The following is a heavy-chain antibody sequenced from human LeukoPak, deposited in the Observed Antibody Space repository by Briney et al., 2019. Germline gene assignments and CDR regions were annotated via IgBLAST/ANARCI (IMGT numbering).Heavy chain of an antibody. J-gene: IGHJ4*02. D-gene: IGHD4-17*01. Sequence: GGSLRLSCAASGFTFSNAWMSWVRQAPGKGLEWVGRIKSKTDGGTTDYAAPVKGRFTISRDDSKNTLYLQMSSLKTEDTAVYYCTTRIPLTTVTPYFDYWDQGTLVTVSS. V-gene: IGHV3-15*01. CDR1: GFTFSNAW. CDR2: IKSKTDGGTT. CDR3: TTRIPLTTVTPYFDY.